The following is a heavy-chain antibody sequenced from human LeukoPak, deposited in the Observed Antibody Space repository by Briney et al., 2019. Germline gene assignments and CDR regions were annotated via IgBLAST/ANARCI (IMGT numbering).Heavy chain of an antibody. CDR1: GFTFSSYS. CDR3: ARDSGSYGRKIDH. CDR2: ISSTSNTI. V-gene: IGHV3-48*01. D-gene: IGHD5-18*01. J-gene: IGHJ4*02. Sequence: GGSLRLSCAASGFTFSSYSTKWVRQAPGKGLEWVSYISSTSNTIYYADSVKGRFTISRDNAKNSLYLQMNSLRAEDTAVYYCARDSGSYGRKIDHWGQGTLVTVSS.